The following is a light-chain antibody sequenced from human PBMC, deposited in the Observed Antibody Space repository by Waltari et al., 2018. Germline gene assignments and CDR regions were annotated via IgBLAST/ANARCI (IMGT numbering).Light chain of an antibody. V-gene: IGKV3-20*01. CDR2: GAS. Sequence: EIVLTQSPGTLSLSPGERATLPCRASQSVSSSYLAWYQQKPGQAPRPLIYGASSRATGIPDRFSGSGSGTDFTLTISRLEPEDFAVYYCQQYGSSQMTFGQGTRLEIK. CDR3: QQYGSSQMT. CDR1: QSVSSSY. J-gene: IGKJ5*01.